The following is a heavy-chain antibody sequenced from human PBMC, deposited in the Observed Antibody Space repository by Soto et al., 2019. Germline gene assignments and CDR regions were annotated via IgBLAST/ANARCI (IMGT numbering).Heavy chain of an antibody. CDR2: IYHSGST. CDR3: ARGPDFWSGYFGWLDP. J-gene: IGHJ5*02. D-gene: IGHD3-3*01. CDR1: GYSISSGYY. V-gene: IGHV4-38-2*01. Sequence: SETLSLTCAVSGYSISSGYYWGWIRQPPGKGLEWIGSIYHSGSTYYNPSLKSRVTISVDTSKNQFSLKLSSVTAADTAVYYCARGPDFWSGYFGWLDPWGQGTMVTVYS.